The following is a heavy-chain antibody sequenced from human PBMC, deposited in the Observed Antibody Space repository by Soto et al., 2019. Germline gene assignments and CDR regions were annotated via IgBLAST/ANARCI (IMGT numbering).Heavy chain of an antibody. J-gene: IGHJ4*02. Sequence: EVQLVESGGGLVQPGGSLRLSCAASGFTFSSYWMHWVRQAPGKVLVWVSRINSDGSSTSYADSVKGRFTISRDNAKNTLYLQMNSLRAEDKAVYYCATDSGSPPWDFDYWGQGTLVTVSS. V-gene: IGHV3-74*01. CDR3: ATDSGSPPWDFDY. CDR2: INSDGSST. CDR1: GFTFSSYW. D-gene: IGHD1-26*01.